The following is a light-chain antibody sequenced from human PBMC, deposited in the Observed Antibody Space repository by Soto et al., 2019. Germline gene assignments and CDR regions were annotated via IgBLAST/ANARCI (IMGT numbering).Light chain of an antibody. Sequence: DIQMTQSPSTLSGSVGDRVTITCRASQTIRSWLAWYQQKPGKAPKLLIYKASTLKSGVPSRFRGSGSGTEFTLTISSLQPDDFATYYCQHYNSYSEAFGQGTKVELK. V-gene: IGKV1-5*03. J-gene: IGKJ1*01. CDR2: KAS. CDR1: QTIRSW. CDR3: QHYNSYSEA.